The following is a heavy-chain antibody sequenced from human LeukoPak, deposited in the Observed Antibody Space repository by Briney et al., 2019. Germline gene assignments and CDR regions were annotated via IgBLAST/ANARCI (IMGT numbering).Heavy chain of an antibody. CDR2: INAGNGNT. D-gene: IGHD3-9*01. J-gene: IGHJ4*02. CDR3: ARDLLRYFDWDYYFDY. CDR1: GYTFTSYA. Sequence: GASVKVSCKASGYTFTSYAMHWVRQAPGQRLEWMGWINAGNGNTKYSQKFQGRVTITRDTSASTAYMELSSLRSEDTAVYYCARDLLRYFDWDYYFDYWGQGTLVTVSS. V-gene: IGHV1-3*01.